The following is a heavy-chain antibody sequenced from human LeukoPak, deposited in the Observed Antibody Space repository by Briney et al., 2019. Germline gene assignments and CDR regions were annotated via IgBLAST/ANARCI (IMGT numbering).Heavy chain of an antibody. CDR2: ISGSGGST. V-gene: IGHV3-23*01. CDR1: GFTFSSYA. J-gene: IGHJ4*02. Sequence: PGGSLRLSCAASGFTFSSYAMSWVRQAPGKGLEWVSAISGSGGSTYYADSVKGRFTISRDNSKNTLYLQMNSLRAEDTAVYYCVFARVGLVPAPIDYWGQGTLVTVSS. CDR3: VFARVGLVPAPIDY. D-gene: IGHD1-26*01.